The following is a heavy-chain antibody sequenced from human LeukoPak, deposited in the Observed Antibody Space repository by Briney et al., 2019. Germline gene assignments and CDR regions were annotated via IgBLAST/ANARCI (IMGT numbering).Heavy chain of an antibody. V-gene: IGHV4-4*02. D-gene: IGHD3-22*01. J-gene: IGHJ1*01. CDR1: GGSISSSNW. CDR3: ARSTDSYDSSGPSKYFQQ. Sequence: PSGTLSLTCAVSGGSISSSNWWSWVRQPPRKGLEWIGEIYHTGSTNYKPSLKSRVTILVDKSNNHFSLKLNSVTAADTAVYYWARSTDSYDSSGPSKYFQQWGQGTLVTVSS. CDR2: IYHTGST.